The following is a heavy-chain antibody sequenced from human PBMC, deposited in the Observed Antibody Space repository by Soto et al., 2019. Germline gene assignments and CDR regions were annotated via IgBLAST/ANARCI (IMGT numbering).Heavy chain of an antibody. CDR1: GFTFSSYS. CDR3: ARDSGYYTLSPDY. D-gene: IGHD3-22*01. V-gene: IGHV3-21*01. J-gene: IGHJ4*02. CDR2: ISSSSSYI. Sequence: PGGSLRLSCAASGFTFSSYSMNWVRQAPGKGLEWVSSISSSSSYIYYADSVKGRFTISRDNAKNSLYLQMNSLRAEDTAVYYCARDSGYYTLSPDYWGQGTLVTVSS.